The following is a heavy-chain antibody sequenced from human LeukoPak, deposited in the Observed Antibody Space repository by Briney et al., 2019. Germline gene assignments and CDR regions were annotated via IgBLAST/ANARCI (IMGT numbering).Heavy chain of an antibody. Sequence: GGSLRLSCAASGFTFSSYAMSWVRQAPGKGLEWVSAISGSGGSTYYADSAKGRFTISRDNSKNTLYLQMNSLRAEDTAVYYCAKGGYSYGYYYGMDVWGQGTTVTVSS. V-gene: IGHV3-23*01. CDR2: ISGSGGST. D-gene: IGHD5-18*01. J-gene: IGHJ6*02. CDR1: GFTFSSYA. CDR3: AKGGYSYGYYYGMDV.